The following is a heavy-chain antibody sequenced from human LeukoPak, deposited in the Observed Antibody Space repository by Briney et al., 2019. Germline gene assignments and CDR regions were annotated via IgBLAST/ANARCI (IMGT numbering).Heavy chain of an antibody. CDR2: MSSSSSYI. J-gene: IGHJ3*02. CDR3: AGNFRGELVSDAFDI. V-gene: IGHV3-21*01. Sequence: GGSLRLSCTASGFTFSSYWMSWVRQAAGKGLEWVSAMSSSSSYIYYADSVKGRFTVSRDNAKNSLYLQMNSLRAEDTAVYYCAGNFRGELVSDAFDIWGQGTMVTVSS. D-gene: IGHD1-26*01. CDR1: GFTFSSYW.